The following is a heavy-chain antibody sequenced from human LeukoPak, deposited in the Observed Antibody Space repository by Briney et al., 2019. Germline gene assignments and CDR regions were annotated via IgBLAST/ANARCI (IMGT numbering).Heavy chain of an antibody. D-gene: IGHD2-2*01. V-gene: IGHV1-2*02. Sequence: ASVKVSCKASGYTFTGYYMHWVRQAPGQGLEWMGWINPNSGGTNYAQKFQGRVTMTRDTSISTAYMELSRLRSDDTAVYYCARFIPGYCSSTSCYGQNFDYWGQGTLVTVSS. CDR3: ARFIPGYCSSTSCYGQNFDY. CDR2: INPNSGGT. J-gene: IGHJ4*02. CDR1: GYTFTGYY.